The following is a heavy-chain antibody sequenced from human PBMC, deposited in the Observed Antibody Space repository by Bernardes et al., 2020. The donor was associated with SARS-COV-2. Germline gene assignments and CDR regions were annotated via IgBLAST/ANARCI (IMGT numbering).Heavy chain of an antibody. CDR3: AAGITGYSSGWRYYYMDV. CDR1: GFTFTSSA. D-gene: IGHD6-19*01. Sequence: SVKVSCKASGFTFTSSAMQRVRQARGQRLEWIGWIVVGSGNTNYAQKFQERVTITRDMSTSTAYMELSSLRSEDTAVYYCAAGITGYSSGWRYYYMDVWGKGTTVTVSS. V-gene: IGHV1-58*02. J-gene: IGHJ6*03. CDR2: IVVGSGNT.